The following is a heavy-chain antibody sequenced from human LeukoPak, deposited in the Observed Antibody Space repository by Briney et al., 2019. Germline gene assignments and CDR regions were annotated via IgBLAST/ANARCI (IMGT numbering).Heavy chain of an antibody. CDR2: INPSGGST. CDR3: ARDRGGNTYWFDP. D-gene: IGHD4-23*01. J-gene: IGHJ5*02. CDR1: GYTFTSHY. V-gene: IGHV1-46*01. Sequence: ASVKVSCKASGYTFTSHYIHWVRQAPGQGLEWMGIINPSGGSTSYAQMFQGRVTMTRDTSTSTVYMGLSSLRSEDTAVYYCARDRGGNTYWFDPWGQGTLVTVSS.